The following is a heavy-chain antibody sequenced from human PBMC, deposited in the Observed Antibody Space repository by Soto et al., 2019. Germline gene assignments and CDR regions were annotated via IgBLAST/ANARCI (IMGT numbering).Heavy chain of an antibody. J-gene: IGHJ4*02. Sequence: KASETLSLTCTVSGGSVSSGSYYWSWIRQPPGKGLEWLGFMHNSGNTNYNTSLKSRVTISVDTSKNQFSLKLGSVTAADTAVYYCARVRNGYYYDSSGYSIFDYWGQGTLVTVSS. V-gene: IGHV4-61*01. CDR3: ARVRNGYYYDSSGYSIFDY. CDR2: MHNSGNT. D-gene: IGHD3-22*01. CDR1: GGSVSSGSYY.